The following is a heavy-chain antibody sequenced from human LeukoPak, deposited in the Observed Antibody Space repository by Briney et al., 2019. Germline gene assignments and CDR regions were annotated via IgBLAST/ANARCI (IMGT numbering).Heavy chain of an antibody. CDR3: ASWIAVAGKGDY. J-gene: IGHJ4*02. V-gene: IGHV3-21*01. CDR2: ISSSSSYI. CDR1: GFTFSSYS. D-gene: IGHD6-19*01. Sequence: PGGSLRLSCAASGFTFSSYSMNWVRQAPGKGLEWVSSISSSSSYIYYADSVKGRFTISRDNAKNSLYLQMNSLRAEDTAVYYCASWIAVAGKGDYWAQGTLVTVSS.